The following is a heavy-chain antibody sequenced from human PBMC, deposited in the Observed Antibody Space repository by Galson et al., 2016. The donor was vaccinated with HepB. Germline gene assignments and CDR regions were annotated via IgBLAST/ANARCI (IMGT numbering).Heavy chain of an antibody. CDR3: AQGRLFSAGGTDFGY. J-gene: IGHJ4*02. CDR1: GFTFSNYA. Sequence: SLRLSCAASGFTFSNYAMNWVRQAPGQGLEWVSTVDRKGVGTFYADSVKGRFTISRDNSKNTLYLQMNSLRPEDTAVYYCAQGRLFSAGGTDFGYWGQGTLVTVSS. CDR2: VDRKGVGT. V-gene: IGHV3-23*01. D-gene: IGHD6-13*01.